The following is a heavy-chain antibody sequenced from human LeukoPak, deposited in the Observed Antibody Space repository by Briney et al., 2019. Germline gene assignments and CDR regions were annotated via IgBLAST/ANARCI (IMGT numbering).Heavy chain of an antibody. J-gene: IGHJ4*02. Sequence: GGSLRLSCAASGFTFSSYAMSWVRQALGKGLEWVSTISGSGGSTYYADSVKGRFTISRDNSKNTLYLQMNSLRAEDTAVYYCAKDRQEGNFDYWGQGTLVTVSS. CDR2: ISGSGGST. CDR3: AKDRQEGNFDY. D-gene: IGHD3-10*01. CDR1: GFTFSSYA. V-gene: IGHV3-23*01.